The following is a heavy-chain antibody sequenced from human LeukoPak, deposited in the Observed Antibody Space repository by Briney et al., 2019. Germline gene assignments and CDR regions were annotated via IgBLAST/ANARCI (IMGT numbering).Heavy chain of an antibody. J-gene: IGHJ6*03. D-gene: IGHD2-8*01. Sequence: PGGSLRLSCAASGFTFSSYSMNWVRQAPGKGLEWVSSISSSSSYIYYADSVKGRFTISRDNAKNSLYLQMNSLRAEDTAVYYCAKDRCSNGIGCFYYYMDVWGKGTTVTISS. CDR3: AKDRCSNGIGCFYYYMDV. CDR2: ISSSSSYI. V-gene: IGHV3-21*01. CDR1: GFTFSSYS.